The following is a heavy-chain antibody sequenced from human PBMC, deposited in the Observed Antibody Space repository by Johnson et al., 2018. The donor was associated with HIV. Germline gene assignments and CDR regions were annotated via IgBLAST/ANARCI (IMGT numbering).Heavy chain of an antibody. J-gene: IGHJ2*01. V-gene: IGHV3-30*04. Sequence: QVQFVVPGGGVVQPARPLRLSCAASGFTSSSYSMHWVRQAPGKGLEWVAGISNDGRNKYYADSVKGRFTISRDNSKNSLHLQMNSLRAEDTAVYYCARSEDGFPSASFLW. CDR1: GFTSSSYS. CDR2: ISNDGRNK. CDR3: ARSEDGFPSASFL. D-gene: IGHD5-24*01.